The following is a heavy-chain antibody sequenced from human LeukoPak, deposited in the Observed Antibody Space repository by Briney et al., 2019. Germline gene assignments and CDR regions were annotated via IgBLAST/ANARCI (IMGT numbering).Heavy chain of an antibody. D-gene: IGHD3-3*01. CDR1: RFTFSSYA. Sequence: GGSLRLSCAASRFTFSSYAMSWVRQAPGKGLEWVSAISGSGGSTYYADSVKGRFTISRDNSKNTLYLQMNSLRAEDTAVYYCAKDGTYYDFWSGYYQYYYYYYMDVWGKGTTVTVSS. J-gene: IGHJ6*03. CDR3: AKDGTYYDFWSGYYQYYYYYYMDV. V-gene: IGHV3-23*01. CDR2: ISGSGGST.